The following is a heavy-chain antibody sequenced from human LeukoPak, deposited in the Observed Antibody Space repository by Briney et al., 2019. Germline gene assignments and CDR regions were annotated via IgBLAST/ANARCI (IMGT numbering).Heavy chain of an antibody. CDR2: IYHSGST. CDR1: GFTFSSYSM. CDR3: ARLGGLGYCFGTSCRGNWFDP. D-gene: IGHD2-2*01. Sequence: GSLRLSCAASGFTFSSYSMNWVRQPPGKGLEWIAEIYHSGSTNYNPSLKSRVTISVDKSKNQFSLKLSSVTAADTAVYYCARLGGLGYCFGTSCRGNWFDPWGQGTLVTVSS. J-gene: IGHJ5*02. V-gene: IGHV4-4*02.